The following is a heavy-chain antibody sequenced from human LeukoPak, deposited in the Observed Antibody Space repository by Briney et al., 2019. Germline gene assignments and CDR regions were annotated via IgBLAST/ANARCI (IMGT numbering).Heavy chain of an antibody. J-gene: IGHJ5*02. D-gene: IGHD5-12*01. CDR2: IIPIFGTA. CDR1: GGTFSIYA. V-gene: IGHV1-69*06. CDR3: ARLNSGYDLNWFDP. Sequence: GASVKVSCKASGGTFSIYAISWVRQAPGQGLEWMGGIIPIFGTANYAQKFQGRVTITADKSTSTAYMELSSLRSEDTAVYYCARLNSGYDLNWFDPWGQGTLVTVSS.